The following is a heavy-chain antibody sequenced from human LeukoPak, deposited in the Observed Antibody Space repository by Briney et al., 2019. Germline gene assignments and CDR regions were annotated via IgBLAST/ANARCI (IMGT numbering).Heavy chain of an antibody. CDR1: GGSISRYY. V-gene: IGHV4-4*07. J-gene: IGHJ4*02. D-gene: IGHD5-18*01. CDR2: IYTSGST. CDR3: ARDSDSYGPDFDN. Sequence: SETLSLTCTVSGGSISRYYWSWIRQPAGKGLEWIGRIYTSGSTNYNPSLKSRVSMSVDTSKHQFSLKLSSVTAEDTAIYYCARDSDSYGPDFDNWGQRTLVTVSS.